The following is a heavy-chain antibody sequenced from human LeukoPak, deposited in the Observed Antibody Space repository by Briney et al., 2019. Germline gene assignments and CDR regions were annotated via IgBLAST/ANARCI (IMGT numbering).Heavy chain of an antibody. CDR2: IYSGGST. Sequence: GGSLRLSCAASGFNVRSNYMSWVRQAPGKGLEWVSVIYSGGSTYYADSVKGRFTVSRDNAKNSLYLQMNSLRAEDTAVYYCARVSESEWSFDLWGRGTLVTVSS. CDR1: GFNVRSNY. D-gene: IGHD1-14*01. J-gene: IGHJ2*01. CDR3: ARVSESEWSFDL. V-gene: IGHV3-66*01.